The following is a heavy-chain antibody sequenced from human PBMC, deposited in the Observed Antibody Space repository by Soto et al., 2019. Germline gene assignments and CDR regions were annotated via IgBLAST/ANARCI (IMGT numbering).Heavy chain of an antibody. J-gene: IGHJ4*02. D-gene: IGHD1-26*01. CDR2: IYYSGSA. V-gene: IGHV4-39*07. Sequence: SETLSLTCAVSGGSITTSVYYWGWIRQPPGRGLEWMANIYYSGSAYYNPSLKSRVTISVDTSKNQFSLKLSSVTAADTAVYYCARVRRGATYFDYWGQGTLVTVSS. CDR3: ARVRRGATYFDY. CDR1: GGSITTSVYY.